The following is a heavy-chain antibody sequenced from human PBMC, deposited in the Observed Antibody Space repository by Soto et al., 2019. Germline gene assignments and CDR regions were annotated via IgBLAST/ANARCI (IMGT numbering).Heavy chain of an antibody. CDR3: AAVPYYYDTSGTYVDY. V-gene: IGHV1-58*01. Sequence: QMQLVQSGPEVKKPGTSVKVSCKASGFTFPSSAVQWVRQARGQRLEWIARIVVGSGNTNYAQKFQERLTISRDMSTNTAYMELSSLRSEDTAVYYCAAVPYYYDTSGTYVDYWGQGTLVTVSS. CDR1: GFTFPSSA. D-gene: IGHD3-22*01. CDR2: IVVGSGNT. J-gene: IGHJ4*02.